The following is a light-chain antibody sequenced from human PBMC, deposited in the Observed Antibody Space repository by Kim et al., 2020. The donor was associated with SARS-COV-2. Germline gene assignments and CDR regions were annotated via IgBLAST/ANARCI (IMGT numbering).Light chain of an antibody. CDR2: EVS. J-gene: IGLJ1*01. Sequence: TLRCTGTSSDVGGYNYVSWYQQHPGKAPKGMIYEVSKRPSGVPDRFSGSKSGNTASLTVSGLQAEDEADYYCSSYAGSNNRVFGTGTKVTVL. CDR1: SSDVGGYNY. V-gene: IGLV2-8*01. CDR3: SSYAGSNNRV.